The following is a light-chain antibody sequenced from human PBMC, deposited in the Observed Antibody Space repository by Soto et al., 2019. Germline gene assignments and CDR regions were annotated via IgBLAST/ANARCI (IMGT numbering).Light chain of an antibody. V-gene: IGKV3-15*01. CDR2: GAS. Sequence: ELVMTQSPSTLSVSPGERATLSCWASQSVNSNLAWYQQKPGQAPRVLIYGASARVTGIPARFSGSGSGTEFTLTISSLQSEDFAVYYCQQYDNWTPWTFGQGTKVDI. CDR1: QSVNSN. CDR3: QQYDNWTPWT. J-gene: IGKJ1*01.